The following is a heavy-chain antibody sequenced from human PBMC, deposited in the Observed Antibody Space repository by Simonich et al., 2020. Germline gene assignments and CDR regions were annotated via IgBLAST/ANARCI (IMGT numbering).Heavy chain of an antibody. CDR3: ARGGYSGSYNWFDP. J-gene: IGHJ5*02. Sequence: EVQLVESGGGLVQPGGSLRLSCAASGFTFSSYDMHWVRQATGKGLGGVSIMGTAGDTNYPGSVKGRFTISREKAKNSLYLQMNSLRAGDTAVYYCARGGYSGSYNWFDPWGQGTLVTVSS. CDR2: MGTAGDT. CDR1: GFTFSSYD. V-gene: IGHV3-13*01. D-gene: IGHD1-26*01.